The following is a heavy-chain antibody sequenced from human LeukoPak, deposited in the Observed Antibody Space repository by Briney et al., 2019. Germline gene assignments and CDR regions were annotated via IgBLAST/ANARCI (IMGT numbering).Heavy chain of an antibody. CDR1: GYTFTSYD. CDR2: MNPNSGNT. V-gene: IGHV1-8*01. Sequence: ASVKVSCKASGYTFTSYDINWVRQATGQGLEWMGWMNPNSGNTGYAQKFQGRVTMTRNTSISTAYMELSSLRSEDTAVYYCARDYSNSYYYYGMDVWGQGTTVTVSS. D-gene: IGHD4-11*01. CDR3: ARDYSNSYYYYGMDV. J-gene: IGHJ6*02.